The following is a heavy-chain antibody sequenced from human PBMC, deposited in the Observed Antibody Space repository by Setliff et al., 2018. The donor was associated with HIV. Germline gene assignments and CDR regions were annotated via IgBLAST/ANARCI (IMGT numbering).Heavy chain of an antibody. V-gene: IGHV4-39*07. CDR3: ARADGSGTYYLYYYYGMDV. Sequence: SETLSLTCTVSGGSISSSTYYWGWIRQPPGKGLEWIGSIYYSGSTYYNPSLKSRVTISVDTSKNQFSLKLTSVTAADTAVYFCARADGSGTYYLYYYYGMDVWGQGTTVTVYS. CDR1: GGSISSSTYY. CDR2: IYYSGST. D-gene: IGHD3-10*01. J-gene: IGHJ6*02.